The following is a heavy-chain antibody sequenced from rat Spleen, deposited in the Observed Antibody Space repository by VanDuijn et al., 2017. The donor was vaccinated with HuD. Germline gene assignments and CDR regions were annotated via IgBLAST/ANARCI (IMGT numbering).Heavy chain of an antibody. J-gene: IGHJ2*01. CDR1: GFSLTSYN. D-gene: IGHD1-11*01. V-gene: IGHV5-31*01. CDR2: ITNIAGRT. Sequence: VQLMESGPGLVQPSETLSLTCTVSGFSLTSYNVHWVRQAPGKGLEWVASITNIAGRTHYPDSVKGRFTISRDIAKSTLFLQMNSLKSEDTATYYCARGRRVFDYWGQGVMVTVSS. CDR3: ARGRRVFDY.